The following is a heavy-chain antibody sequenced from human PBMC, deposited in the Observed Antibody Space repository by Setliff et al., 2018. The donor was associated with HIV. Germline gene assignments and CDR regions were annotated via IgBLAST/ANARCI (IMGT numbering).Heavy chain of an antibody. Sequence: GGSLRLSCAASGFSFSSYGMNWVRQAPGKGLEWVSAISGSGGSTYYADSVKGRFTISRDNSKNTLYLQMNSLRAEDTAVYYCARDTMWAFDIWGQGTLVTVSS. V-gene: IGHV3-23*01. CDR3: ARDTMWAFDI. D-gene: IGHD3-10*02. J-gene: IGHJ3*02. CDR2: ISGSGGST. CDR1: GFSFSSYG.